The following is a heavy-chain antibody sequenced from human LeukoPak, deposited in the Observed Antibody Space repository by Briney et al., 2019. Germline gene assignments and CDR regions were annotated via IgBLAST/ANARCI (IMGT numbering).Heavy chain of an antibody. Sequence: ASVKVSCKASGYTFTGYYMHWVRQAPGQGLEWMGWINPNSGGTNYAQKFQGRVTMTRDTSISTAYVELSRLRSDDTAVYYCASGYYYDSSPGGYGMDVWGQGTTVTVSS. J-gene: IGHJ6*02. CDR1: GYTFTGYY. CDR3: ASGYYYDSSPGGYGMDV. D-gene: IGHD3-22*01. CDR2: INPNSGGT. V-gene: IGHV1-2*02.